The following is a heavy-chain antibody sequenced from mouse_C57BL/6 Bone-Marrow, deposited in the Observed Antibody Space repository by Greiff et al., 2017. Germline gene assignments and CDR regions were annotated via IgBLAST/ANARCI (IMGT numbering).Heavy chain of an antibody. CDR3: AKGLLFWD. J-gene: IGHJ2*01. V-gene: IGHV1-19*01. CDR2: INPYNGGT. D-gene: IGHD1-1*01. CDR1: GYTFTDYY. Sequence: VQLQQSGPVLVKPGASVKMSCKASGYTFTDYYMNWVKQSHGKSLEWIGVINPYNGGTSYNQKFKGKATLTVDQSSSTAYMELNSLTSEASAVYYCAKGLLFWDWGQGTTLTVSS.